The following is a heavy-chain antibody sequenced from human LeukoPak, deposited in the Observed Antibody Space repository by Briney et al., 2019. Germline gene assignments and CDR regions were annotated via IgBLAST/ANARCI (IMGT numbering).Heavy chain of an antibody. D-gene: IGHD3-9*01. CDR1: GYTFTSYG. CDR2: ISAYNGNT. Sequence: ASVKVSCKASGYTFTSYGISWERQAPGQGLEWMGWISAYNGNTNYAQKLQGRVTMTTDTSTSTAYMELRSLRSDDTAVYYCARGENGYDILTGYYPELYYFDYWGQGTLVTVSS. CDR3: ARGENGYDILTGYYPELYYFDY. J-gene: IGHJ4*02. V-gene: IGHV1-18*01.